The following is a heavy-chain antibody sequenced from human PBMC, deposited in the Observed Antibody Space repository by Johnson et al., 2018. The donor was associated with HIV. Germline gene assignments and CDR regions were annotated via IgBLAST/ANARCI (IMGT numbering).Heavy chain of an antibody. Sequence: LSCAASGFTFSSYWMSWVRQAPGKGLEWVANIKQDGSERYFVDSVKGRFTISRDNAKNSLYLQMNSLRDEDTAVYYCVTADRGSAWGQGTTVTVSS. CDR3: VTADRGSA. V-gene: IGHV3-7*05. J-gene: IGHJ3*01. CDR1: GFTFSSYW. CDR2: IKQDGSER. D-gene: IGHD1-26*01.